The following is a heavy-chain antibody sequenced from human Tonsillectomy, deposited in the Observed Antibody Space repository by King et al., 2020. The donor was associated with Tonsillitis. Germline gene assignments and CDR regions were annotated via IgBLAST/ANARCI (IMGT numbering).Heavy chain of an antibody. V-gene: IGHV3-30*18. D-gene: IGHD2-2*01. CDR1: GFTFNNYG. CDR3: AKVFRKGGIVVPAAARRILTDFDY. CDR2: ISHDGSNK. J-gene: IGHJ4*02. Sequence: VQLVESGGGVVQPGRSLRLSCAASGFTFNNYGIHWVRQAPGKGLEWVAVISHDGSNKYYADSVKGRFTISRDNSKNTLYLQMNSLRAEDTAVYYCAKVFRKGGIVVPAAARRILTDFDYWGQGTLVTVSS.